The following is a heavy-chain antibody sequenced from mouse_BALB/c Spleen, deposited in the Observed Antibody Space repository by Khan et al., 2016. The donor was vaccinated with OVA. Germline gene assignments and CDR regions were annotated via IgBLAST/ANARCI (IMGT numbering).Heavy chain of an antibody. Sequence: QVQLQQSGAELAKPGASVKMSCTASGYTFTTYWIHWIKQRPGQGLEWIGYINPSTGYTEYNQKFKDKATLTTDESSSAAYLQLSSLTSEDSAVYYWTRRGLYGLFAFWGQGTLVTVSA. V-gene: IGHV1-7*01. CDR3: TRRGLYGLFAF. J-gene: IGHJ3*01. D-gene: IGHD1-1*02. CDR1: GYTFTTYW. CDR2: INPSTGYT.